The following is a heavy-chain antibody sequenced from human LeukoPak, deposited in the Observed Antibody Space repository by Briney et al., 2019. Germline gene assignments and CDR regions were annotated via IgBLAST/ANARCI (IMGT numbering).Heavy chain of an antibody. Sequence: GGSLRLSCAASGFTFSNYWMSWVRQAPGKGLEGVANIKQDASEKYYGDSVKGRFTISRDNAKNSLNLQMNSLRAEDTAVYYCARNREGSSYQVDYWGQGTLVTVSS. CDR2: IKQDASEK. CDR1: GFTFSNYW. CDR3: ARNREGSSYQVDY. V-gene: IGHV3-7*01. D-gene: IGHD1-26*01. J-gene: IGHJ4*02.